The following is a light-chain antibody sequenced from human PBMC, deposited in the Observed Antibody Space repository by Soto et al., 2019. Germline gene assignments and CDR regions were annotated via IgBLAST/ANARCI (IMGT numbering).Light chain of an antibody. CDR1: KDIRKY. V-gene: IGKV1-33*01. CDR2: GAS. Sequence: DIQMTQSPSSLSASVGDRVTITCQASKDIRKYLSWYQQKPGRAPKLLIYGASNLETGVPSRFSGSGYWTDFTFTISSLQPEDIATYYCQHYDNLPPFTFGPGTKVAIK. J-gene: IGKJ3*01. CDR3: QHYDNLPPFT.